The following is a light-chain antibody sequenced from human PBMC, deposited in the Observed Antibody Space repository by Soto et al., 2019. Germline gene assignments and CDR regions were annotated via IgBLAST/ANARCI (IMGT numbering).Light chain of an antibody. V-gene: IGLV2-14*03. CDR3: CAYTARTTLSWV. Sequence: QSALTQPTSVSGSPGQSITISCTGVSSDIGGYNHVSWYQQHPGKVPRLIIYDVDNRPFGVSNRFSGSQSSNTASLTISGLQAEDEAEYYCCAYTARTTLSWVFGGGTKLTVL. J-gene: IGLJ3*02. CDR2: DVD. CDR1: SSDIGGYNH.